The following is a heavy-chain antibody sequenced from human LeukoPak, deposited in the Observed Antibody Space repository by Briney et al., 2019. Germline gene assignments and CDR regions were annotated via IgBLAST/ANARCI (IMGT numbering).Heavy chain of an antibody. J-gene: IGHJ4*02. Sequence: SETLSLTCAVSGYSISSGYYWGWIRQPPGKGLEWIGSIYHSGSTYYHPSLKSRVTISVDTSKNQFSLKLSSVTAADTAVYYCARDSEYQLLRKYYFDYWGQGTLVTVSS. D-gene: IGHD2-2*01. CDR2: IYHSGST. CDR3: ARDSEYQLLRKYYFDY. V-gene: IGHV4-38-2*02. CDR1: GYSISSGYY.